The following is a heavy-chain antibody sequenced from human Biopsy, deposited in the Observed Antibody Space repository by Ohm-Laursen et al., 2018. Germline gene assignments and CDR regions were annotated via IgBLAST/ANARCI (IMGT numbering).Heavy chain of an antibody. CDR1: GGSISNNNYY. Sequence: GTLSLTCTVSGGSISNNNYYWGWIRQPPGKGLEWIGSIFYRGSTHYKPSLKSRVNIAVDTSKNHFSLKLNSVTAADTAVYYCARDYDTSGYYYVSWGQGTLVTVSS. CDR2: IFYRGST. J-gene: IGHJ5*02. D-gene: IGHD3-22*01. CDR3: ARDYDTSGYYYVS. V-gene: IGHV4-39*02.